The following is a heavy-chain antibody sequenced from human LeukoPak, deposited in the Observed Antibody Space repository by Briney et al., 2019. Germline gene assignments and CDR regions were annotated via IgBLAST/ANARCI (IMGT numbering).Heavy chain of an antibody. CDR1: GFTFSSYS. CDR3: ARVRKSILDYGMDV. J-gene: IGHJ6*02. D-gene: IGHD2/OR15-2a*01. Sequence: PGGSLRLSCAASGFTFSSYSIHWVRQAPGKGLEWVAFILNDGSDKSYADSGKGRFTISRDNSKNTLYLQTNSLRAEDTAVYYCARVRKSILDYGMDVWGQGTTVTVSS. CDR2: ILNDGSDK. V-gene: IGHV3-30-3*01.